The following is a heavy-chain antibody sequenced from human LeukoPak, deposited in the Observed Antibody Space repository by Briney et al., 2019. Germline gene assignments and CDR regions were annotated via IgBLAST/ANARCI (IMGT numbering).Heavy chain of an antibody. J-gene: IGHJ5*02. CDR2: INPSGIST. CDR1: GYTFTSYS. D-gene: IGHD3-10*02. V-gene: IGHV1-46*01. CDR3: ARGTMSEYNWFDP. Sequence: GSSVKLSCKASGYTFTSYSMHWVRQAPGQGLEWVGIINPSGISTSYAQNFQGRVTMSRDTSTSTVYMEMSSLRSEDTAVYYCARGTMSEYNWFDPWGQGTLVTVSS.